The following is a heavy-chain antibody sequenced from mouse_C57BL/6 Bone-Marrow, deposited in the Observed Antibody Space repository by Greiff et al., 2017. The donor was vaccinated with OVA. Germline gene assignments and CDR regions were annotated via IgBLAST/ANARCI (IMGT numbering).Heavy chain of an antibody. CDR3: ARWGYYGNYDPFAY. V-gene: IGHV1-39*01. J-gene: IGHJ3*01. Sequence: VQLQQSGPELVKPGASVKISCKASGYSFTDYNMNWVKQSNGKSLEWIGVINPNYGTTSYNQKFKGKATLTVDQSSSTAYMQLNSLTSEDSAVDYCARWGYYGNYDPFAYWGQGTLVTVSA. CDR1: GYSFTDYN. D-gene: IGHD2-1*01. CDR2: INPNYGTT.